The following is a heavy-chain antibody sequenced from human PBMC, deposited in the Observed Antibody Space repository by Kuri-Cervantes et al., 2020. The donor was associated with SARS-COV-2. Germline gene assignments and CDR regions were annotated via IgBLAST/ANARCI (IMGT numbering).Heavy chain of an antibody. J-gene: IGHJ5*02. V-gene: IGHV1-18*01. CDR3: ARDLGWPVVGWFDP. D-gene: IGHD2-15*01. CDR2: ISAYNGNT. Sequence: ASVKVSCKASGYTFSTYGISWVRQAPGQGLEWMGWISAYNGNTNYAQNLQGRVTMTTDTSTNTAYMELRILRSDDTAVYYCARDLGWPVVGWFDPWGQGTLVTVSS. CDR1: GYTFSTYG.